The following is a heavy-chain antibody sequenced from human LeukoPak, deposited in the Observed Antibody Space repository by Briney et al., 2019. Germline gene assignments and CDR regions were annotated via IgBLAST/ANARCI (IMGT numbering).Heavy chain of an antibody. CDR3: VRDTGSGWDFDY. CDR2: VKGDGVTT. CDR1: GFTFNAYA. J-gene: IGHJ4*02. Sequence: GRSVRLSCAASGFTFNAYAIHWVRQAPGKGLEWVSLVKGDGVTTDYANSVKGRLTVSRDNSKNSLYLQMSNLRTEDTALYYCVRDTGSGWDFDYWGQGTLVTV. D-gene: IGHD6-19*01. V-gene: IGHV3-43*02.